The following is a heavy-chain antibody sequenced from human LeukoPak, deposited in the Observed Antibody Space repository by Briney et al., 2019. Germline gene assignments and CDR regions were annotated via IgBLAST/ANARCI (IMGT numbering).Heavy chain of an antibody. CDR3: ARVLSFSGYYYYYMDV. D-gene: IGHD3-16*01. CDR1: GYTFTSYG. V-gene: IGHV1-18*01. Sequence: GASVKVSCKASGYTFTSYGVSWVRQARGQGLEWMGWISAYNGNTDYAQKLQGRVTMTTDTSTSTAYMELRSLRSDDTAVYYCARVLSFSGYYYYYMDVWGKGTTVTVSS. J-gene: IGHJ6*03. CDR2: ISAYNGNT.